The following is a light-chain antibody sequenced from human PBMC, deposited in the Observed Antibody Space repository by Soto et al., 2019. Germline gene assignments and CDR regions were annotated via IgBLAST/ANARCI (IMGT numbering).Light chain of an antibody. CDR2: EVT. Sequence: QSALTQPRSVSGSPGQSVTISCTGTSSDVGAYNFVSWHQHHPGKAPKLLIYEVTKRPSGVPDRFSGSKSGNTASLTISGLQAEDEADYYCCTHAGTYTFYVFGIGTKLTVL. CDR1: SSDVGAYNF. J-gene: IGLJ1*01. V-gene: IGLV2-11*01. CDR3: CTHAGTYTFYV.